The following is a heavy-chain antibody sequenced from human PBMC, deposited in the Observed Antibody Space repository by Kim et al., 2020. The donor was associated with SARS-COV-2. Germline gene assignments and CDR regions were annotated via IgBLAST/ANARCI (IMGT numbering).Heavy chain of an antibody. D-gene: IGHD5-12*01. CDR1: GFTFSNYW. J-gene: IGHJ5*02. CDR3: LRDLVGSDDL. V-gene: IGHV3-74*01. CDR2: LKEDGSTT. Sequence: GGSLRLSCAASGFTFSNYWMHWVRQAPGKGPVWVSRLKEDGSTTNYADSVKGRFTISRDNARNTLYLHMDSLRAEDTALYYCLRDLVGSDDLWGQGTLVT.